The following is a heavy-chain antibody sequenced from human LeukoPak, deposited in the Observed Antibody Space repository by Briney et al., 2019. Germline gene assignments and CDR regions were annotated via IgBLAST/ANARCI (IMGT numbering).Heavy chain of an antibody. CDR2: ISYDGSNK. J-gene: IGHJ4*02. Sequence: QSGGSLRLSCAASGFTFSSYGMHWVRQAPGKGLEWVAVISYDGSNKYYADSVKGRCTISRDNSKNTLYLQMNSLRAEDTAVYYCVGYSSSFDYWGQGTLVTVSS. CDR3: VGYSSSFDY. V-gene: IGHV3-30*03. CDR1: GFTFSSYG. D-gene: IGHD3-22*01.